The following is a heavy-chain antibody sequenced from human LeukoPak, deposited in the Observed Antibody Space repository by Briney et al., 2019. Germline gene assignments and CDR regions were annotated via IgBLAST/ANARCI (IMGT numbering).Heavy chain of an antibody. J-gene: IGHJ4*02. D-gene: IGHD3-22*01. CDR1: GYTFTSYG. CDR3: ARAYYESSAYRHAVYFDY. CDR2: ISAHNGNT. Sequence: ASVKVSCKASGYTFTSYGISWVRQAPGQGLEWMGWISAHNGNTNYAQKLQGRVTMTTDTSTSTAYMELRSLRSDDTAVYYCARAYYESSAYRHAVYFDYWGQGTLVTVSS. V-gene: IGHV1-18*01.